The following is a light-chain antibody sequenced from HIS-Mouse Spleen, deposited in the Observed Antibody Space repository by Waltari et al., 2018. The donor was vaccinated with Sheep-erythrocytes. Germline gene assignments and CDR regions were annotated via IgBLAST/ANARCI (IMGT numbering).Light chain of an antibody. J-gene: IGLJ2*01. Sequence: SYELTQPPSVSVSPGQTASITCSGDKLGDKYACWYQQKPGQSPVLVIYQDSKRPSGIPEGFSGSNSGNTATLTISGTQAMDEADYYCQAWDSSTAEVVFAGGTKLTVL. CDR2: QDS. CDR3: QAWDSSTAEVV. V-gene: IGLV3-1*01. CDR1: KLGDKY.